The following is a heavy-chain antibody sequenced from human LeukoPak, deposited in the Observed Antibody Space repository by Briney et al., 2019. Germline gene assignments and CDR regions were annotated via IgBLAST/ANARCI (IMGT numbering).Heavy chain of an antibody. Sequence: SETLSLTCTVSGGSFSSSSSYWGWIRQPPGKGLEWIGSMYYSGSTYYNASLRSRVTISVDTSKNQFSLKLSSVTAADTAVYYCARHFDRDGYKSNAFDIWGQGTMVTVSS. CDR3: ARHFDRDGYKSNAFDI. CDR1: GGSFSSSSSY. V-gene: IGHV4-39*01. J-gene: IGHJ3*02. D-gene: IGHD5-24*01. CDR2: MYYSGST.